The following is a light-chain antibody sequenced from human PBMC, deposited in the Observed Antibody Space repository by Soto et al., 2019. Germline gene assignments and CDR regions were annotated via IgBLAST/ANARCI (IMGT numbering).Light chain of an antibody. CDR2: AAP. V-gene: IGKV1-39*01. CDR1: PSLRTY. J-gene: IGKJ5*01. Sequence: EIQMTQSPSSLSASVGDRVPITCSARPSLRTYLNWYQQHPGKAPRLLIYAAPSLQSVAPSRFSGSNCGTYSTPTISRLQPEDFANYYCQHSYCIPFTFGQGTRVEIK. CDR3: QHSYCIPFT.